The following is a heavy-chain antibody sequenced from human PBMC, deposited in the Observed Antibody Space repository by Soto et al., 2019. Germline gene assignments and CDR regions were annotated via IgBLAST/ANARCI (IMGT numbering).Heavy chain of an antibody. D-gene: IGHD2-15*01. V-gene: IGHV5-51*01. CDR3: ARVGCSGGNCYPSYALDD. Sequence: PGESLKISCKGSGYTFSSYWISWVRQVPGKGLEWMGIIYPGDSDARYSPSFQGQVTISADKSLTTAYMQWNSLRASDSGIYYCARVGCSGGNCYPSYALDDWGQGTPVTVSS. CDR1: GYTFSSYW. J-gene: IGHJ4*02. CDR2: IYPGDSDA.